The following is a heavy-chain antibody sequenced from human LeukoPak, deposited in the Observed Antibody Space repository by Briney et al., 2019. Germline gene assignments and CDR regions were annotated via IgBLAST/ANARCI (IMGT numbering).Heavy chain of an antibody. V-gene: IGHV3-11*01. Sequence: GGSLRLSCAASGFIFRDYYMSWIRQAPGKGLEWISYISSGGSTIYYTDSVKGRFTISRDDAKNSLYLHMNNPRAEDTAVYYCAREGWLQPQYYFDYWGQGTLVTVSS. CDR2: ISSGGSTI. D-gene: IGHD5-24*01. CDR1: GFIFRDYY. CDR3: AREGWLQPQYYFDY. J-gene: IGHJ4*02.